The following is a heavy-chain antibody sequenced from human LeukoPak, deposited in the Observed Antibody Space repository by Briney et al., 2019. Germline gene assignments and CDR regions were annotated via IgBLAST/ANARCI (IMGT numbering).Heavy chain of an antibody. D-gene: IGHD3-10*01. CDR1: GGSFSGYY. CDR3: ARGRGELPNYYGSGSPSYYYYMDV. J-gene: IGHJ6*03. CDR2: INHSGST. V-gene: IGHV4-34*01. Sequence: SETLSLTCAVYGGSFSGYYWSWIRQPPGKGLEWIGEINHSGSTNYNPSLKSRVTISVDTSKNQFSLKLGSVTAADTAVYYCARGRGELPNYYGSGSPSYYYYMDVWGKGTTVTVSS.